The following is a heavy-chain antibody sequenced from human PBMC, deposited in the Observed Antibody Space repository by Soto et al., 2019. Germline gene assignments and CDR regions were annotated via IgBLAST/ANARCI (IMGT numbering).Heavy chain of an antibody. CDR3: ARRRASDYGGNHHPYYFDR. Sequence: PSETVSLTCTVSGASIITDNYFWVWIRQSPRRGLELIGSISYSGRTYDNPSLQSRVTISIDASKNQFSLKLTSVTTADTAVYYCARRRASDYGGNHHPYYFDRWGQGALVTVSS. V-gene: IGHV4-39*01. J-gene: IGHJ4*02. D-gene: IGHD4-17*01. CDR2: ISYSGRT. CDR1: GASIITDNYF.